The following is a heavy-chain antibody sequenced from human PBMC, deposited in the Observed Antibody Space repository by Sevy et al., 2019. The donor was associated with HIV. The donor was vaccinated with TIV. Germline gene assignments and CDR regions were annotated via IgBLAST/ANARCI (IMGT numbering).Heavy chain of an antibody. CDR3: ARVPRGQLWYSGSLGGYYYHMDV. V-gene: IGHV4-61*01. J-gene: IGHJ6*03. Sequence: SETLSLSCSVSGGSVSSGTYYWSWIRQPPGKGLEWIGHIYKTGSTNYKLSLQSRVTISVDTSTNQFSLRLRSVTAADTAGYYWARVPRGQLWYSGSLGGYYYHMDVWGKGTTVTVS. D-gene: IGHD3-16*01. CDR1: GGSVSSGTYY. CDR2: IYKTGST.